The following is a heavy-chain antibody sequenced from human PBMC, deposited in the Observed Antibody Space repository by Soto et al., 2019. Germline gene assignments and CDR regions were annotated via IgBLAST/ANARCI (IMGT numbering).Heavy chain of an antibody. J-gene: IGHJ3*02. CDR1: GGSNSDCY. CDR3: ARPHGGPYAFDI. D-gene: IGHD6-25*01. Sequence: QVQLQESGPGLVKPSETLSLTCDFSGGSNSDCYWSWIRQSPVERLEWIGYVRDSGSTNYNPYLGSRFTISLDTSKSQVSLRLSSVTAADTAVYDCARPHGGPYAFDIWGQGKLVTVSS. V-gene: IGHV4-59*08. CDR2: VRDSGST.